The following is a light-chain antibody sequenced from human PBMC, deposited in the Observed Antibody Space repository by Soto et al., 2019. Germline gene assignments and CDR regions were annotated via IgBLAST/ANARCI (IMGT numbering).Light chain of an antibody. CDR3: QQYNSPWT. Sequence: DIQMTQSPSSLSASVGDRVTITCRASQSISSYLNWYQQKPGKAPKLLIYDASSLESGVPSRFSGSGSGTEFTLTISSLQPDDFATYYCQQYNSPWTFGQGTKVEIK. J-gene: IGKJ1*01. CDR2: DAS. CDR1: QSISSY. V-gene: IGKV1-5*01.